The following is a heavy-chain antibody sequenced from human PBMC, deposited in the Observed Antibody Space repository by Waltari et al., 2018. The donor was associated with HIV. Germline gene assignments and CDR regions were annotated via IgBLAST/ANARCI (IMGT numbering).Heavy chain of an antibody. CDR2: IYTSGST. D-gene: IGHD1-1*01. Sequence: QVQLQESGPGLVKPSQTLSLTCTVSGGPISSGSYYWTWFRQPAGKGREWVGRIYTSGSTNYNPSLKSRVTISVDTSKNQFSLKLSSVTAADTAVYYCARRTGTSDAFDIWGQGTMVTVSS. J-gene: IGHJ3*02. CDR3: ARRTGTSDAFDI. CDR1: GGPISSGSYY. V-gene: IGHV4-61*02.